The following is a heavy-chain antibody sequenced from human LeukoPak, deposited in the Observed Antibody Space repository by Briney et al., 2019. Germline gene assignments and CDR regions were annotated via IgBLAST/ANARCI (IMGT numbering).Heavy chain of an antibody. D-gene: IGHD1-1*01. CDR3: VRPMTTTRNFEH. J-gene: IGHJ4*02. Sequence: GGSLRLSCAASGFTFSSQPMHWVRQTPGKGLEWVALISFDGKNKFYGDSVIGRFTISRGNTKNTLFLQMNSLRAEDMGVYYCVRPMTTTRNFEHWGQGTLVTVSS. V-gene: IGHV3-30*03. CDR2: ISFDGKNK. CDR1: GFTFSSQP.